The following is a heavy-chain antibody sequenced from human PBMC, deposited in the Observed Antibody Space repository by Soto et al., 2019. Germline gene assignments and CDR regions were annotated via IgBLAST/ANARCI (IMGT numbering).Heavy chain of an antibody. D-gene: IGHD3-16*01. J-gene: IGHJ4*02. CDR2: ISYDGSNK. V-gene: IGHV3-30-3*01. CDR3: ARDPGGIHHFDY. Sequence: QVQLVESGGGVVQPGRSLRLSCAASGFTFSSYAMHWVRQAPGKGLEWVAVISYDGSNKYYADSVKGRFTISRDNSKNTLYLQMNSLRAEDTAVYYCARDPGGIHHFDYWGQGTLVTVSS. CDR1: GFTFSSYA.